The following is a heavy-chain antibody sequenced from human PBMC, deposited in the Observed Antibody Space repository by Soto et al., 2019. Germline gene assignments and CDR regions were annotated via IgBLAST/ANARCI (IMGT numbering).Heavy chain of an antibody. CDR2: ISAYNGDT. Sequence: ASVKVSCKTSGYTFTNFGLSWVRQAPGQGLEWMGWISAYNGDTNYAQKFQGRVSMTIDTSTTTAYMELRSLTSDDTAVYYCAKNGQPPYYYYGLDVWGQGTKVTVSS. V-gene: IGHV1-18*01. CDR3: AKNGQPPYYYYGLDV. J-gene: IGHJ6*02. D-gene: IGHD2-8*01. CDR1: GYTFTNFG.